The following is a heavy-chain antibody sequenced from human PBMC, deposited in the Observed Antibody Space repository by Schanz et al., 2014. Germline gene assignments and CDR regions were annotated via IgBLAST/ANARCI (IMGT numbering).Heavy chain of an antibody. CDR3: VAAQSDYGEFELDY. CDR1: GFSISDHT. J-gene: IGHJ4*02. Sequence: EVQLVESGGGLVQPGGSLRLSCAASGFSISDHTMRWDRQAPGKGLEPVSVTYLGGNTDYADSVKGRFIISRDNSKNTLFLQMDSLRGDDAALYYCVAAQSDYGEFELDYWGQGTLVSVSS. D-gene: IGHD4-17*01. V-gene: IGHV3-66*02. CDR2: TYLGGNT.